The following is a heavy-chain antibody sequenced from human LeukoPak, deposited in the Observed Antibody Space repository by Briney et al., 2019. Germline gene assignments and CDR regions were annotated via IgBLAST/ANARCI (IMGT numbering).Heavy chain of an antibody. CDR1: GYTFTGYY. CDR2: INPNSGGT. V-gene: IGHV1-2*06. CDR3: ASLTSGYLLEYFQH. J-gene: IGHJ1*01. D-gene: IGHD3-22*01. Sequence: ASVKVSCKASGYTFTGYYMHWVRQAPGQGLEWMGRINPNSGGTNYAQKFQGRVTMTRDTSISTAYMELSRLRSDDTAVYCCASLTSGYLLEYFQHWGQGTLVTVSS.